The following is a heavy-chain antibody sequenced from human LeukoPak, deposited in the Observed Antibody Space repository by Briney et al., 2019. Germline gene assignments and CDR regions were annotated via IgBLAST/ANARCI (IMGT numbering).Heavy chain of an antibody. V-gene: IGHV3-21*01. CDR3: VXXVAXPFGX. CDR2: ISTSSSYI. Sequence: PGGSLRLSCAASGFTFSTYSMNWVRQAPGKGLEWVSSISTSSSYIYYADSVKGRFTISRDNAKNSLYLQMNSLRAEDTAVYYCVXXVAXPFGXWGQGTLVTVS. J-gene: IGHJ4*02. CDR1: GFTFSTYS.